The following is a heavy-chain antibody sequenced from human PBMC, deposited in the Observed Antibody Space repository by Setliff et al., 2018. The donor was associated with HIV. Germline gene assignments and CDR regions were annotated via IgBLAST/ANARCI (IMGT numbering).Heavy chain of an antibody. D-gene: IGHD6-19*01. J-gene: IGHJ6*03. CDR3: ARGRAYSSGWGLLRNYYMDV. V-gene: IGHV4-34*01. CDR1: GESFSGYY. Sequence: LSLTCAVYGESFSGYYWTWIRQSPGKGLEWIGEINHSGSTNYNPPLKSRVTISVDTSKNQFSLKLHSMTAADTAVYFCARGRAYSSGWGLLRNYYMDVWGKGTTVTVS. CDR2: INHSGST.